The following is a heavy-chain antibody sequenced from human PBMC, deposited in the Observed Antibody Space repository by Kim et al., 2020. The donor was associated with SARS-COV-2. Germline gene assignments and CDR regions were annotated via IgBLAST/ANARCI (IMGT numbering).Heavy chain of an antibody. CDR3: ASGSYGSGTPLDY. J-gene: IGHJ4*02. D-gene: IGHD3-10*01. Sequence: YNPSLKGRVTISVDTSKNQFSLNLSSVTAADTAVYYCASGSYGSGTPLDYWGQGTLVTVSS. V-gene: IGHV4-34*01.